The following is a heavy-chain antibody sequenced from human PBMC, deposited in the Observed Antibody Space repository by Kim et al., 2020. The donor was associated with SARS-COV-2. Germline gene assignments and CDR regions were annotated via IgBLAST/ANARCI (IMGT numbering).Heavy chain of an antibody. CDR2: IYTSGRT. J-gene: IGHJ4*02. CDR3: ASALGH. D-gene: IGHD3-16*02. CDR1: GDSLSSDY. Sequence: SETLSLICTVSGDSLSSDYWSWNRQPAGKGLEWIGRIYTSGRTNYNPSLQSRVTMSVDMSKNQFSLKLSSVTAADTAVYYCASALGHWGQGTLGTVSS. V-gene: IGHV4-4*07.